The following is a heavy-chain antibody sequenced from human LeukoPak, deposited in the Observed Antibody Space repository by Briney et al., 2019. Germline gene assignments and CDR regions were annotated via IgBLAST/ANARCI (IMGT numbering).Heavy chain of an antibody. CDR3: ARLDAERSGWNDY. D-gene: IGHD6-19*01. CDR2: IAYHGNTE. CDR1: GFTISSHG. Sequence: PGTSLRLSCAVSGFTISSHGMHWVRQAPGKGPEWVAMIAYHGNTEYYGDSVKGRFTISRDNSKNTLYLQMDSLRADDTAVYYCARLDAERSGWNDYWGQGTLVTVSS. V-gene: IGHV3-30*03. J-gene: IGHJ4*02.